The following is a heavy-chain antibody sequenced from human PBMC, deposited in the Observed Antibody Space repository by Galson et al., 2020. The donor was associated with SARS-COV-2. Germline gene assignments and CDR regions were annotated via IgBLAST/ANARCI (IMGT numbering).Heavy chain of an antibody. CDR1: GLTFKDYY. J-gene: IGHJ6*02. D-gene: IGHD5-12*01. Sequence: KNGESLKISCAASGLTFKDYYMSWIRPAPGKGLEWVSYISSSGSTIYYADSVKGRFTISRDNAKNSLYLQMNSLRAEDTAVYYCANGQWLRSPNYYYGMDVWGQGTTVTVSS. CDR3: ANGQWLRSPNYYYGMDV. V-gene: IGHV3-11*01. CDR2: ISSSGSTI.